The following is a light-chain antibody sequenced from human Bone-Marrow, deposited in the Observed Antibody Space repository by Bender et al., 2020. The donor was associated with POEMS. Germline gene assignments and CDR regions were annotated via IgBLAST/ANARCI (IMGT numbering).Light chain of an antibody. CDR1: SSDVGSYNR. CDR3: CSYAGSSTWV. Sequence: QSALTQPASVSGSPGQSITISCTGTSSDVGSYNRVSWYQQSLGKAPKLLIHEVTKRPSGVSNRFSGSKSGNTASLTISGLQAEDEADYYCCSYAGSSTWVFGGGTKVTVL. V-gene: IGLV2-23*02. J-gene: IGLJ3*02. CDR2: EVT.